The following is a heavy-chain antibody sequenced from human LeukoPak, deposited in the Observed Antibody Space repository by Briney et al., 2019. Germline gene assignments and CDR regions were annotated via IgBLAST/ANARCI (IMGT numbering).Heavy chain of an antibody. J-gene: IGHJ5*02. CDR3: ARHVPSPSSTSFRHWLDP. CDR2: IYYSGST. V-gene: IGHV4-39*01. Sequence: RSYAMSWVRQPPGKGLEWIGSIYYSGSTYYNPSLKSRVTISVDTSKNQFSLKLSSVTAADTAVYYCARHVPSPSSTSFRHWLDPWGQGTLVTVSS. D-gene: IGHD2-2*01. CDR1: RSYA.